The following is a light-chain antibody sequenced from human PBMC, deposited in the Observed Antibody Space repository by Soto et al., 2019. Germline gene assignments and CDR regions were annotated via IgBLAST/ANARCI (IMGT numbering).Light chain of an antibody. Sequence: ETMMTPSPDTLSVSIGERATLSWRASQSLRSSLAWYQQKPGQAPRLLIYDASTRATGIPARFSGSGSGTEFTLTISRLEPEDFAVYYCQKYGRSPGWTFGRGTKVDI. J-gene: IGKJ1*01. CDR2: DAS. CDR3: QKYGRSPGWT. V-gene: IGKV3-20*01. CDR1: QSLRSS.